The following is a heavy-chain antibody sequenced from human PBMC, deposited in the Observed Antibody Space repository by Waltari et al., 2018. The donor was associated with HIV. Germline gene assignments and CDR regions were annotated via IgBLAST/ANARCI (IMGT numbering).Heavy chain of an antibody. D-gene: IGHD3-16*01. V-gene: IGHV4-61*02. CDR1: GASMKITRYF. CDR2: INTRGDT. J-gene: IGHJ4*02. Sequence: QVQLQESGPGLARSSQTLSLACSVSGASMKITRYFWSWVRQSAGRGLEWIGGINTRGDTKYNPSLKGRVVMSIDAPRKMFFLNLTSISAADTGTYFCAREDYDQFWGSPLYIYDSWGLGTVITVSS. CDR3: AREDYDQFWGSPLYIYDS.